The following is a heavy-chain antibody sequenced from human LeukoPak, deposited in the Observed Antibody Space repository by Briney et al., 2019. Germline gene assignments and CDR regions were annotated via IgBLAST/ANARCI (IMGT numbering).Heavy chain of an antibody. CDR2: IFCSGGSA. CDR3: GKPTTGYSSGGYPGWAVDY. Sequence: GGSLRLSCAASGFTFNSYAMYWVRQAPGKGLEWVSGIFCSGGSAHYADSVEGRFTISRDNSKNTVYLQMDSLRGEDTDVYYCGKPTTGYSSGGYPGWAVDYWGQGTLVTVSS. J-gene: IGHJ4*02. D-gene: IGHD6-19*01. V-gene: IGHV3-23*01. CDR1: GFTFNSYA.